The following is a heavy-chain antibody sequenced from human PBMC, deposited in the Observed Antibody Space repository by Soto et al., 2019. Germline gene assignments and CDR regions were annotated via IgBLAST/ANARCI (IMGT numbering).Heavy chain of an antibody. CDR2: IWDDGRNK. D-gene: IGHD1-26*01. V-gene: IGHV3-33*01. J-gene: IGHJ3*01. Sequence: QVQLVESGGGVVKPGRSLRLSCAASGFTFSSYGMHWVRQAPGKGLEWVAVIWDDGRNKYYADSVKGRFTISRDNSKNTLYLQMNSLRAEDTAVYYCARYRRVGAPDSFDLWGQGTMVTVSS. CDR3: ARYRRVGAPDSFDL. CDR1: GFTFSSYG.